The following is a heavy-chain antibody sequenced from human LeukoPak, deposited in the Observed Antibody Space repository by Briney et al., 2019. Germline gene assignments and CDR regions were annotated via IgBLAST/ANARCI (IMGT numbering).Heavy chain of an antibody. D-gene: IGHD3-10*01. Sequence: GASVKVSCKASGYTFSSYGISWVRQGPGQGLEWMGWISGYNGNTNYAQKVQGRVTMTTDTSTSTAYMELRSPRSDDTAVYYCARDRRYYGSGSYYGDNWFDPWGQGTLVTVSS. CDR2: ISGYNGNT. CDR1: GYTFSSYG. J-gene: IGHJ5*02. V-gene: IGHV1-18*01. CDR3: ARDRRYYGSGSYYGDNWFDP.